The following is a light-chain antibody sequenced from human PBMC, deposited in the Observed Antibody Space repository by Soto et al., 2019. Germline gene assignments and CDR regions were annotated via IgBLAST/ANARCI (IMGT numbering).Light chain of an antibody. J-gene: IGKJ5*01. Sequence: DIEMTQSPSSLSASVGDRVTITCQASQGISNYLNWYQQKLGKAHKLLIYDASSLEPGVPSRFIGGTSGTDFTFTISSLQPEDIATYYCQQYHSLPLTFGQGTRLEIK. CDR1: QGISNY. CDR3: QQYHSLPLT. V-gene: IGKV1-33*01. CDR2: DAS.